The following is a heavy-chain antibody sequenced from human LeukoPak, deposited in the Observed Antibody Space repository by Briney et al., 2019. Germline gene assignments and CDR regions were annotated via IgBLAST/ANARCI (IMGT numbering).Heavy chain of an antibody. J-gene: IGHJ4*02. Sequence: PGGSLRLSCAASGFNLNNYAMHWVRQAPGKGLEWVAVMSYDGNNKYYADSVKGRFTISRDNSKNTLYLQMNSLRAEDTAVYYCARTKGLPGDNADSSGWYSGFDYWGQGTLVTVSS. CDR3: ARTKGLPGDNADSSGWYSGFDY. D-gene: IGHD6-19*01. CDR1: GFNLNNYA. CDR2: MSYDGNNK. V-gene: IGHV3-30*04.